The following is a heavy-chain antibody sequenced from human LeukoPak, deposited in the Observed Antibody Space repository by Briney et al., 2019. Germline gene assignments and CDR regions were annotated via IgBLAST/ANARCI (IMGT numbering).Heavy chain of an antibody. Sequence: PSETLSLTCTVSGYSITSGYYWGWIRPPPGKGLEWIGSIYHSGSTYYSPSPQSRVTISVDTSKNQFSLRLSSVTAADTAVYYCARVGPYYYYYMDVWGKGTTVTVSS. V-gene: IGHV4-38-2*02. CDR2: IYHSGST. J-gene: IGHJ6*03. CDR3: ARVGPYYYYYMDV. CDR1: GYSITSGYY.